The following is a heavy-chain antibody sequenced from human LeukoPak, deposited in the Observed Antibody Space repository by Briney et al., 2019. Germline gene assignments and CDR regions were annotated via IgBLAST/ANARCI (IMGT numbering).Heavy chain of an antibody. V-gene: IGHV3-7*01. Sequence: GGSLRLSCPASGFTCSSYWMSWVRQAPGKGLEWVANIKQDGSEKYYVDSVKGRFTISRDNAKNSLYLQMNSLRAEDTAVYYCARIRRGWSQNWDYWGQGTLVTVSS. D-gene: IGHD6-19*01. CDR3: ARIRRGWSQNWDY. CDR1: GFTCSSYW. J-gene: IGHJ4*02. CDR2: IKQDGSEK.